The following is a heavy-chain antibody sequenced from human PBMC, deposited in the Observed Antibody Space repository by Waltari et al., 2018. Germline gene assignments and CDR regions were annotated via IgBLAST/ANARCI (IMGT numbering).Heavy chain of an antibody. J-gene: IGHJ3*02. Sequence: EVQLVESGGGLVQPGGSLRLSCAASGFTFSSYSMNWVRQAPGKGLEWVSYISSSSSTIYYADSVKGRFTISRDNANNSLYLQMNSLRAEDTAVYYCARTMTNWGGNAFDIWGQGTMVTVSS. D-gene: IGHD7-27*01. CDR2: ISSSSSTI. CDR3: ARTMTNWGGNAFDI. CDR1: GFTFSSYS. V-gene: IGHV3-48*04.